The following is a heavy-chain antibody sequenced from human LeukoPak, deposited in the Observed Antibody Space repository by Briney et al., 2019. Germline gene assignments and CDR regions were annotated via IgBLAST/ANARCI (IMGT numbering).Heavy chain of an antibody. D-gene: IGHD3-22*01. CDR2: VYSSGST. J-gene: IGHJ3*01. Sequence: GGSLRLSCAASEFTVSSNSMSWVRQAPGKGLEWVSGVYSSGSTSYAASVTGRFIISRDSSKNTLYLQMNTLRAEETAVYYCAGGHSSGSYFNAYHVWGQGTMVTVSS. CDR1: EFTVSSNS. V-gene: IGHV3-53*01. CDR3: AGGHSSGSYFNAYHV.